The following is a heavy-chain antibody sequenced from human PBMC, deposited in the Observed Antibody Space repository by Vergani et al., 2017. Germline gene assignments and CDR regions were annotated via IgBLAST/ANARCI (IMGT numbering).Heavy chain of an antibody. CDR1: GGTFSSYA. CDR2: IIPIFGTA. D-gene: IGHD1-1*01. V-gene: IGHV1-69*12. Sequence: QVQLVQSGAEVKKPGSSVKVSCKASGGTFSSYAISWVRPAPGQGLEWMGGIIPIFGTANYAQKFQGRVTITADESTSTAYMELSSLRSEDTAVYYCARENPPVQLERRGWFDPWGQGTLVTVSS. J-gene: IGHJ5*02. CDR3: ARENPPVQLERRGWFDP.